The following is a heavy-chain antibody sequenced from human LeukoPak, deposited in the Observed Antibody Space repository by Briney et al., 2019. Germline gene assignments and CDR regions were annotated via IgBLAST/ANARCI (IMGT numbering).Heavy chain of an antibody. CDR2: ITYSGSTI. V-gene: IGHV3-48*01. CDR1: GFTFSSYS. Sequence: GGSLRLSCAASGFTFSSYSMNWVRQAPGKGLEWVSYITYSGSTIYYADSVKGRFTISRDNAKNSLYLQMNSLRAEDTAVYYCASRAIAVANARGQGTLVTVSS. CDR3: ASRAIAVANA. J-gene: IGHJ4*02. D-gene: IGHD6-19*01.